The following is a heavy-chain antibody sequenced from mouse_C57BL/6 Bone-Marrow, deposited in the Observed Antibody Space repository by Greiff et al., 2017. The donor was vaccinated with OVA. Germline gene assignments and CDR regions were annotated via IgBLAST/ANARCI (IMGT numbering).Heavy chain of an antibody. V-gene: IGHV6-3*01. J-gene: IGHJ4*01. CDR1: GFTFSNYW. CDR3: TGDRAMDY. Sequence: EVQLQESGGGLVQPGGSLKLSCVASGFTFSNYWMNWVRQSPEKGLEWVAQIRLKSDNYATHYAESVKGRFTISRDDSKSSVYLQMNNLRAEDTGIYYCTGDRAMDYWGQGTSVTVSS. D-gene: IGHD3-2*01. CDR2: IRLKSDNYAT.